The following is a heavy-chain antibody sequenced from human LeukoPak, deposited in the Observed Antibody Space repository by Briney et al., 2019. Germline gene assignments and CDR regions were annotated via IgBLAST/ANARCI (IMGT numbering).Heavy chain of an antibody. V-gene: IGHV3-30*18. CDR1: GFTFSSYG. D-gene: IGHD2-2*01. Sequence: GGSLRLSCAASGFTFSSYGMHWVRQAPGKGLEWVAVISYDGSNKYYADSVKGRFTISRDNSKNTLYLQMNSLRAEDTAVYYCAKDIEYQLLFVSDYWGQGTLVTVSS. J-gene: IGHJ4*02. CDR2: ISYDGSNK. CDR3: AKDIEYQLLFVSDY.